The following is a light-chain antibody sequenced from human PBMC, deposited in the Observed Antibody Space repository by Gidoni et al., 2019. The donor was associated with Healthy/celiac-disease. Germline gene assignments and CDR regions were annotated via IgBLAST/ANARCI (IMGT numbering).Light chain of an antibody. CDR2: DAS. V-gene: IGKV1-33*01. J-gene: IGKJ2*01. CDR3: QQYDKSPSYT. Sequence: DIQMTQSPSSLSASVGDRVTITCQASQDISNYLNWYQQKPGKAPKLLIYDASNLETGVPSRFSGSGSGTDFTFTISSLQPEDIATYYCQQYDKSPSYTFGQGTKLEIK. CDR1: QDISNY.